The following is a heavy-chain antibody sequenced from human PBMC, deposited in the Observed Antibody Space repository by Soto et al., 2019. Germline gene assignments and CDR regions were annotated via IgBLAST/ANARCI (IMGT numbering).Heavy chain of an antibody. CDR3: AREYGSGSYYQAETSGAYDGMDV. J-gene: IGHJ6*02. Sequence: ASVKVSCKASGYTFTSYGISWVRQAPGQGLEWMGWISAYNGNTKYAQKLQGRVTMTTDTSTSTAYMELRSLRSDDTAVYYGAREYGSGSYYQAETSGAYDGMDVWG. CDR1: GYTFTSYG. V-gene: IGHV1-18*04. CDR2: ISAYNGNT. D-gene: IGHD3-10*01.